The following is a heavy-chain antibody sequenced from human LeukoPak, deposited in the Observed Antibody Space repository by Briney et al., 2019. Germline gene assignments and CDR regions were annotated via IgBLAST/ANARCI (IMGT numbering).Heavy chain of an antibody. CDR2: INPNSGGT. CDR3: ARWDDFGDYSWFDP. J-gene: IGHJ5*02. D-gene: IGHD4-17*01. CDR1: GYTFTGYY. V-gene: IGHV1-2*02. Sequence: ASVKVSCKASGYTFTGYYMHWVRQAPGQGLEWMGWINPNSGGTNYAQKFQGRVTMTRDTSISTAYMELSRLRSDDTAIYYCARWDDFGDYSWFDPWGQGTLVIVSS.